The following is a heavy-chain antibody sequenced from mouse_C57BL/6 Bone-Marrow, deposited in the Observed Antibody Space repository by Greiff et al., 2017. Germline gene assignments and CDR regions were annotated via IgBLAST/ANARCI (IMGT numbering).Heavy chain of an antibody. CDR2: ISSGGSYT. D-gene: IGHD1-1*01. CDR1: GFTFSSYG. Sequence: EVKLEESGGDLVKPGGSLKLSCAASGFTFSSYGMSWVRQTPDKRLEWVATISSGGSYTYYPDSVKGRFTISRDNAKNTLYLQMSSLKSEDTAMYYCARHYYGHMDYWGQGTSVTVSS. J-gene: IGHJ4*01. CDR3: ARHYYGHMDY. V-gene: IGHV5-6*02.